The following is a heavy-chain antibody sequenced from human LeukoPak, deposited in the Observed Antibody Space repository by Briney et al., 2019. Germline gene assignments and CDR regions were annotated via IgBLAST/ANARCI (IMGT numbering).Heavy chain of an antibody. CDR1: GGTFSSYA. CDR2: IIPIFGIA. D-gene: IGHD4-17*01. V-gene: IGHV1-69*04. CDR3: ARTTPRGLQNDY. J-gene: IGHJ4*02. Sequence: ASVKVSCKASGGTFSSYAISWVRQAPGQGLEWMGRIIPIFGIANYAQKFQGRVTITADKSTSTAYVELSSLRSEDTAVYYCARTTPRGLQNDYWGQGTLVTVSS.